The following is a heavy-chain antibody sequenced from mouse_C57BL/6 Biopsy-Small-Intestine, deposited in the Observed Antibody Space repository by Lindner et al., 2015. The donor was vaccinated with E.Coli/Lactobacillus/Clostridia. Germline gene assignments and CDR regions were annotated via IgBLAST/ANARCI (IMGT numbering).Heavy chain of an antibody. D-gene: IGHD2-4*01. Sequence: VQLQESGPELVKPGASVKISCKASGYLFIGYFMNWVKQSHGKRLEWIGRINPSNGGTFYNQKFKDKATLTVDKSSSTAHMEVRSLTSEDSAVYYCATGYDYVLFTYWGQGTLVTVSA. CDR3: ATGYDYVLFTY. CDR1: GYLFIGYF. CDR2: INPSNGGT. V-gene: IGHV1-20*01. J-gene: IGHJ3*01.